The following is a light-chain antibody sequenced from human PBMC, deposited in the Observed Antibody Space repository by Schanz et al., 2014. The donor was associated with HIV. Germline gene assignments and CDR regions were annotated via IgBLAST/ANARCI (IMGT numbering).Light chain of an antibody. CDR3: AAWDGGLNGRV. CDR1: SSNFRSNA. J-gene: IGLJ3*02. V-gene: IGLV1-44*01. Sequence: QSVLTQPPSASGTPGQRVTISCSGSSSNFRSNAVNWYQQLPGTAPKLVISRNNQRPSGVPDRFSGSKSGTSASPAISGLQSDDEADYYCAAWDGGLNGRVFGGGTKRDRP. CDR2: RNN.